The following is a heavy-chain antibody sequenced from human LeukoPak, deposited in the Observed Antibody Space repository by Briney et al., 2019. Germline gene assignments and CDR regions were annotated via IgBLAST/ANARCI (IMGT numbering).Heavy chain of an antibody. D-gene: IGHD3-10*01. V-gene: IGHV3-30*02. Sequence: GGSLRLSCAASGFTFSSYGMHWVRQAPGKGLEWVAFIRYDGSKKYYADSVKGRFTISRDNSKKTLYLQMNSLRAEDTAVYYCAKGMAAYGSGSLFDYWGQGTLVTVSS. CDR1: GFTFSSYG. CDR3: AKGMAAYGSGSLFDY. J-gene: IGHJ4*02. CDR2: IRYDGSKK.